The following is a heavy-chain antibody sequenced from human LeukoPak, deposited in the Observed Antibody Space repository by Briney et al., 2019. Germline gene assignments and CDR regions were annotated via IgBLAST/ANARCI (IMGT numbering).Heavy chain of an antibody. CDR1: GFTFDDYA. CDR3: AKVRSSSYYYYGMDV. V-gene: IGHV3-9*01. D-gene: IGHD5-18*01. CDR2: ISWNSGSI. Sequence: GGSLRLSRAASGFTFDDYAMHWVRQAPGKGLEWVSGISWNSGSIGYADSVKGRFTISRDNAKNSLYLQMNSLRAEDTALYYCAKVRSSSYYYYGMDVWGQGTTVTVSS. J-gene: IGHJ6*02.